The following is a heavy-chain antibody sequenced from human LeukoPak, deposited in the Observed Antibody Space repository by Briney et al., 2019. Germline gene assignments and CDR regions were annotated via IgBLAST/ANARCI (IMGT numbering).Heavy chain of an antibody. Sequence: GGSLRLSCAASGFSFNSYWMHWVRQVPGKGLVWVSRINSDGTSVRYADSVKGRFTISRDNAKNTLYLQMNSLRAEDTGVYYCGRSHYYDSSGNFYSYYAMDVWGQGTTVTVSS. CDR3: GRSHYYDSSGNFYSYYAMDV. J-gene: IGHJ6*02. V-gene: IGHV3-74*01. CDR2: INSDGTSV. CDR1: GFSFNSYW. D-gene: IGHD3-22*01.